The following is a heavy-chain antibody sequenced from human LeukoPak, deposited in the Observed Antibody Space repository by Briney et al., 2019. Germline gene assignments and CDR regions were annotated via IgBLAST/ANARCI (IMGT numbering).Heavy chain of an antibody. Sequence: PSETLSLTCAVYGGSFSGYYWSWIRQPPGKGLEWIGEINHSGSTNYNPSLKSRVTISVDTSKNQFSLKLSSVTAADTAVYYCAGGPTSNSYWGQGTLVTVSS. CDR3: AGGPTSNSY. V-gene: IGHV4-34*01. D-gene: IGHD2-8*01. CDR2: INHSGST. CDR1: GGSFSGYY. J-gene: IGHJ4*02.